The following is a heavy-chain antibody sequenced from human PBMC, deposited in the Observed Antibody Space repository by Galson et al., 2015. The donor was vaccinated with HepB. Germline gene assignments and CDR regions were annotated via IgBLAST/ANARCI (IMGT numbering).Heavy chain of an antibody. J-gene: IGHJ4*02. CDR3: ARGGIAAAGYIDY. CDR2: ISSSSGYT. CDR1: GFTFSDYH. V-gene: IGHV3-11*06. D-gene: IGHD6-13*01. Sequence: SLRLSCAASGFTFSDYHMNWIRQAPGKGLECVSYISSSSGYTKYADSVKGRFTISRDNAKNSLFLQMNRLRAEDTAVYYCARGGIAAAGYIDYWGQGTLVTVSS.